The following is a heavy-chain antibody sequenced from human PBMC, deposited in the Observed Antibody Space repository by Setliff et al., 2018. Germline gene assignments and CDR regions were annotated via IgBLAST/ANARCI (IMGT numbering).Heavy chain of an antibody. CDR2: INHSGST. D-gene: IGHD2-15*01. CDR3: ARMHIVVVVAARKDSGPFDY. J-gene: IGHJ4*02. Sequence: SETLSLTCAVYGDSLSGYYWSWIRQPPGKGLEWIGEINHSGSTNYNPSLKSRVTISVDTSKNQFSLKLSSVTAADTAVYYCARMHIVVVVAARKDSGPFDYWGQGTLVTVSS. CDR1: GDSLSGYY. V-gene: IGHV4-34*01.